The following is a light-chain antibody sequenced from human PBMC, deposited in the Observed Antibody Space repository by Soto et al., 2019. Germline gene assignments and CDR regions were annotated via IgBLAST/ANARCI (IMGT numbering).Light chain of an antibody. Sequence: EIVLTQSPGTLSLSPGERATLSCRASQSVSSSYLAWYQQKPGQAPRLLIYGASIRATGIPDRFSGSGSGTDFTLTISRLEPEDFAVYYCHQYGSSPWTFGQGTKVEIK. CDR1: QSVSSSY. CDR3: HQYGSSPWT. J-gene: IGKJ1*01. V-gene: IGKV3-20*01. CDR2: GAS.